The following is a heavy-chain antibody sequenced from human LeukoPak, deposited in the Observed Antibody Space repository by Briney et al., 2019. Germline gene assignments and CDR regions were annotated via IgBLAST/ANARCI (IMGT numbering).Heavy chain of an antibody. V-gene: IGHV4-61*01. Sequence: SETLSLTCTVSGGSVSSGTYYWSWIRQPPGKGLEWIGYIYYSGSTNYNPSLKSRVTISVDTSKNQFPLKLTSVTAADTAVYYCARGVKDIVVVVAATHAFDIWGPGTMVTVSS. D-gene: IGHD2-15*01. CDR2: IYYSGST. CDR3: ARGVKDIVVVVAATHAFDI. CDR1: GGSVSSGTYY. J-gene: IGHJ3*02.